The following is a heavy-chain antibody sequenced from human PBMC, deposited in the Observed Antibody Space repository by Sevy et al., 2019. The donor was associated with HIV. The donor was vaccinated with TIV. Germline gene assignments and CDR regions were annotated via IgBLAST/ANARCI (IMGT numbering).Heavy chain of an antibody. CDR1: GFTFSSYG. Sequence: GGSLRLSCAASGFTFSSYGMHWVRQAPGKGLEWVAVISYDGSNKYYADSVKGRFTISRDNSKNTLYLQMNSLRAEDTAVYYCAKEGVEATDYYYYGMDVWGQGTTVTVSS. CDR3: AKEGVEATDYYYYGMDV. J-gene: IGHJ6*02. CDR2: ISYDGSNK. D-gene: IGHD1-26*01. V-gene: IGHV3-30*18.